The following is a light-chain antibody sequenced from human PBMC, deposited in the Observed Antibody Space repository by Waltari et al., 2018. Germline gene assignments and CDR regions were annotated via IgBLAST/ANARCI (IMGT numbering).Light chain of an antibody. V-gene: IGKV4-1*01. CDR1: PSVLYSSNNKNY. Sequence: DIVMTQSPDSLAVSLGERATIHCQSSPSVLYSSNNKNYLAWYQQKPGQPPKLLIYWASTRESGVPDRFSGSGSGTDFTLTISSLQAEDVAVYYCQQYYRSPWTFGQGTKVEIK. CDR3: QQYYRSPWT. CDR2: WAS. J-gene: IGKJ1*01.